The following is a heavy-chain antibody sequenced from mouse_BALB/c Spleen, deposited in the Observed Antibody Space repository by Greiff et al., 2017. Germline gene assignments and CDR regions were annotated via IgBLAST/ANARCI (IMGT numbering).Heavy chain of an antibody. J-gene: IGHJ4*01. D-gene: IGHD2-10*01. CDR1: GYTFTSYW. Sequence: QVQLQQPGAELVKPGASVKLSCKASGYTFTSYWMHWVKQRPGQGLEWIGEINPSNGRTNYNEKFKSKATLTVDKSSSTAYMQLSSLTSEDSAVYDCAPSYYVDYWGQGTSGTVSS. CDR3: APSYYVDY. CDR2: INPSNGRT. V-gene: IGHV1S81*02.